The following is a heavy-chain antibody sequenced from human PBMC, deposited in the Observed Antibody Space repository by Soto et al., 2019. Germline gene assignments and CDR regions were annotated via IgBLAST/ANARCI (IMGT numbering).Heavy chain of an antibody. J-gene: IGHJ4*02. D-gene: IGHD3-22*01. CDR3: ARGNRLNPPSALTFYDSSGYDSDY. V-gene: IGHV4-34*01. CDR1: GGSFSGYY. CDR2: INHSGST. Sequence: PSETLSLTCAVYGGSFSGYYWSWIRQPPGKGLEWIGEINHSGSTNYNPSLKSRVTISVDTSKNQFSLKLSSVTAADTAVYYCARGNRLNPPSALTFYDSSGYDSDYWGQGTLVTVSS.